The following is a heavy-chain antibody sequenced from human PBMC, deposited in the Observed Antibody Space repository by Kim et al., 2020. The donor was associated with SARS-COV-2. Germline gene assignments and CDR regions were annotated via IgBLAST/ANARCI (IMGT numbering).Heavy chain of an antibody. D-gene: IGHD6-19*01. Sequence: GGSLRLSCAASGFTFSSYAMHWVRQAPGKGLEWVAVIWYDGSNKYYADSVKGRFTISRDNSKNTQYLQMNSLRAEDTAVYYCAKDSGSSGWYSYFDYWGQGTLVTVSS. CDR2: IWYDGSNK. J-gene: IGHJ4*02. CDR3: AKDSGSSGWYSYFDY. V-gene: IGHV3-33*06. CDR1: GFTFSSYA.